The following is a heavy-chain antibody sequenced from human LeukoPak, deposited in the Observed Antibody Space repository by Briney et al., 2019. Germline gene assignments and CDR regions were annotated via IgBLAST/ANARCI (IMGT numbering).Heavy chain of an antibody. CDR3: ANGDCRGGRCSSGAH. CDR1: GLTFRSYG. CDR2: TRDDASKT. V-gene: IGHV3-30*02. Sequence: PGGSLTLSCTGSGLTFRSYGMHWVRQAPGKGLEWVAYTRDDASKTWYGGSVKGRFTISRDNSKNTLYLHMNSVRGEDTAMYYCANGDCRGGRCSSGAHWGQGTLVTVSS. D-gene: IGHD2-15*01. J-gene: IGHJ4*02.